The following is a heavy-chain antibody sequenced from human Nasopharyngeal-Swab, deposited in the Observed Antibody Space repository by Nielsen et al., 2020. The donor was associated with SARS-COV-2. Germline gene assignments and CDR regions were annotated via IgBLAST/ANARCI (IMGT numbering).Heavy chain of an antibody. J-gene: IGHJ4*02. D-gene: IGHD5-24*01. Sequence: GGSLRLSCAISGFTFSPYTMTWVRQAPGKGLQWISYITSGDSVQYADSVRGRFTISRDNAKNSLYLQMNSLTAEDTAVYYCARERGDGYGDYWGQGTLVTVSS. CDR3: ARERGDGYGDY. V-gene: IGHV3-48*04. CDR2: ITSGDSV. CDR1: GFTFSPYT.